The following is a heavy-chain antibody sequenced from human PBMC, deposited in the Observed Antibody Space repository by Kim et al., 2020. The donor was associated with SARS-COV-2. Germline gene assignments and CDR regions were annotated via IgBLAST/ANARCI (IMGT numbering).Heavy chain of an antibody. V-gene: IGHV4-34*01. CDR1: GGSFSGYY. Sequence: SETLSLTCAVYGGSFSGYYWSWIRQPPGKGLEWIGEINHSGSTNYNPSLKSRVTISVDTSKNQFSLKLSSVTAADTAVYYCARGRMVRGVSTGYYYYGMDVWGQGTTVTVSS. D-gene: IGHD3-10*01. CDR3: ARGRMVRGVSTGYYYYGMDV. J-gene: IGHJ6*02. CDR2: INHSGST.